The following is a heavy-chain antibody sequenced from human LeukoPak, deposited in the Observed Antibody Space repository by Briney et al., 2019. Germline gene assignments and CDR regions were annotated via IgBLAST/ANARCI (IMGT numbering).Heavy chain of an antibody. V-gene: IGHV3-13*01. CDR1: GFTFRSYD. D-gene: IGHD5-18*01. Sequence: PGGSLRLSCEASGFTFRSYDMHWVRQVTGRGLEWVSAIDSVSNTYYPGSVKGRFTISRENAKNSVYLQMNSLRAGDTAVYYCTLSYGRGFNYYYGMDVWGQGTTVTVSS. CDR2: IDSVSNT. CDR3: TLSYGRGFNYYYGMDV. J-gene: IGHJ6*02.